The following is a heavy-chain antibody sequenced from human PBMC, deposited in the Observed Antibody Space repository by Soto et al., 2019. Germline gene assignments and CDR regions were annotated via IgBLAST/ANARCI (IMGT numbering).Heavy chain of an antibody. V-gene: IGHV4-39*01. Sequence: QLQLQESGPGLAKPSETLSLTCTVSGGSISSGDSYWAWIRQPPGKGLEWIGTISVSGSAYYNPSLKSRVTISADTSKNQFSLRLSSVTASDTAIYYCAKTLCTTAGCKKTVFDYWGQGALVTVSS. CDR2: ISVSGSA. CDR3: AKTLCTTAGCKKTVFDY. CDR1: GGSISSGDSY. J-gene: IGHJ4*02. D-gene: IGHD2-8*01.